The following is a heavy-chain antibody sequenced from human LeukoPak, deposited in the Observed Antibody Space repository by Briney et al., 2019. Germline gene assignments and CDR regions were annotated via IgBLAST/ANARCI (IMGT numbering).Heavy chain of an antibody. D-gene: IGHD6-13*01. Sequence: PSQTLSLTCTVSGYSITTGYYWDWIRHTPGKGLEWIGNIYHSGNTYYNPSLKSRLTISVDTSKNQFSLKLSSVTAADTAVYYCAREASVPYSSSWYNPYFYFDLWGRGTLVTVSS. CDR3: AREASVPYSSSWYNPYFYFDL. V-gene: IGHV4-38-2*02. CDR2: IYHSGNT. CDR1: GYSITTGYY. J-gene: IGHJ2*01.